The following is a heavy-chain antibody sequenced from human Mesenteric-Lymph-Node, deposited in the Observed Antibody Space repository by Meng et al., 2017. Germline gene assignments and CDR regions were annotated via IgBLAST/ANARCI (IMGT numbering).Heavy chain of an antibody. CDR3: ARAYGSGSYFDY. Sequence: ASVKVSCKTSGYSFSGHYIHWVRQAPGQGLEWLGWLNPKTGGTQYAQKFQGRVTMTRDTSISTAYMELSRLRSDDTAVYYCARAYGSGSYFDYWGQGTLVTVSS. D-gene: IGHD3-10*01. V-gene: IGHV1-2*02. J-gene: IGHJ4*02. CDR2: LNPKTGGT. CDR1: GYSFSGHY.